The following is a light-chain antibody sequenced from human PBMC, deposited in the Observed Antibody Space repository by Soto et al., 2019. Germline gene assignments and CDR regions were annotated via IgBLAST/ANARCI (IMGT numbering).Light chain of an antibody. CDR2: DNN. Sequence: QAVLTQPPSVSAAPRQKVTISCSGATSNIGSNYVSWYQQLPRTAPKLLIYDNNKRPSGIPDRYSGSKSGTSATLGISGLQAGDDADYYCATWDNSLSGGGVVFGGGTKLTVL. J-gene: IGLJ2*01. CDR1: TSNIGSNY. V-gene: IGLV1-51*01. CDR3: ATWDNSLSGGGVV.